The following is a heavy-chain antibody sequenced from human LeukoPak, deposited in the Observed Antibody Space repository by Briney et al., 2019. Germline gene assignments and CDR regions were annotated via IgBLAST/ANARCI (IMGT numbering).Heavy chain of an antibody. V-gene: IGHV3-72*01. CDR3: AREGRGQRSFDI. CDR2: TRNKANSYTT. J-gene: IGHJ3*02. Sequence: GGSLRLSCAASGFTFSDHYMDWVRQAPGKGLEWVGRTRNKANSYTTEYAASVKGRFTISRDDSKNSLYLQMNSLKTEDTAVYYCAREGRGQRSFDIWGQGTMVTVSS. D-gene: IGHD6-25*01. CDR1: GFTFSDHY.